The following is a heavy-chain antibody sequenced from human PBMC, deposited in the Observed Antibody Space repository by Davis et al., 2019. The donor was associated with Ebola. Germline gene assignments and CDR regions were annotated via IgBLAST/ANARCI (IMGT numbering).Heavy chain of an antibody. CDR3: ASLRPGYYYYGMDV. D-gene: IGHD3-16*01. CDR1: GFTFSDYY. CDR2: IYSGGST. Sequence: GESLKISCAASGFTFSDYYMSWVRQAPGKGLEWVSVIYSGGSTYYADSVKGRFTISRDNSKNTLYLQMNSLRAEDTAVYYCASLRPGYYYYGMDVWGQGTTVTVSS. J-gene: IGHJ6*02. V-gene: IGHV3-53*01.